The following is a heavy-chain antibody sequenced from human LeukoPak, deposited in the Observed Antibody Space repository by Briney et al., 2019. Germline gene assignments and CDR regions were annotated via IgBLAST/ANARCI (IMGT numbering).Heavy chain of an antibody. CDR1: GYTFTSYA. V-gene: IGHV7-4-1*02. D-gene: IGHD3-10*01. Sequence: GASVKVSCKASGYTFTSYAMNWVRQAPGQGLEWMGWINTNTGNPTYAQGFTGRFVFSLDTSVSTAYLQISSLKAEDTAVYYCARESWDYYGSGSYPNSDYWGQGTLVTVSS. CDR2: INTNTGNP. CDR3: ARESWDYYGSGSYPNSDY. J-gene: IGHJ4*02.